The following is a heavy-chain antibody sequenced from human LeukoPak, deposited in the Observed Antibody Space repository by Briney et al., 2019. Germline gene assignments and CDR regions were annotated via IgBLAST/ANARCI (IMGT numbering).Heavy chain of an antibody. V-gene: IGHV4-34*01. Sequence: SETLSLTCAVYGGSFSGYYWSWIRQPPGKGPEWIGEINHSGSTNYNPSLKSRVTISVDTSKNQFSLKLSSVTAADTAVYYCARGYPESYWGQGTLVTVSS. CDR3: ARGYPESY. J-gene: IGHJ4*02. CDR2: INHSGST. CDR1: GGSFSGYY.